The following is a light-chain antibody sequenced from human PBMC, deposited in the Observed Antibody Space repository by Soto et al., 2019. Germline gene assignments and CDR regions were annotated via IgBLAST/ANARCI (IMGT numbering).Light chain of an antibody. CDR1: SSDVGSYKS. J-gene: IGLJ3*02. V-gene: IGLV2-11*01. CDR3: CSYAGSYSWV. Sequence: QSALTQPRSVSASPGQSVTISCTGTSSDVGSYKSVSWYQQYPGKAPKLMIYDVSKRPSGVPDRFSGSKSGNTASLTISGLQADDESDYYCCSYAGSYSWVFGGGTKLTVL. CDR2: DVS.